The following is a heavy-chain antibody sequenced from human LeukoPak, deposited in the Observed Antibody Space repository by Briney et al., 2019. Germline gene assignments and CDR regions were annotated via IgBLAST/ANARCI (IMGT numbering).Heavy chain of an antibody. CDR3: TRAGYCTSTSCYVIDY. CDR1: GDSISSSNW. Sequence: SETLSLTRAVSGDSISSSNWWSWVRQPPGKGLEWIGEIYHSGSVNYNPSLTSRVTISVDKSKNQFSLKLTSVTAADTAVYYCTRAGYCTSTSCYVIDYWGQGTLVTVSS. J-gene: IGHJ4*02. V-gene: IGHV4-4*02. D-gene: IGHD2-2*01. CDR2: IYHSGSV.